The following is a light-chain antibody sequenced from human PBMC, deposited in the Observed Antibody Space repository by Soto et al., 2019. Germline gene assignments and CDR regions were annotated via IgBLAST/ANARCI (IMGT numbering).Light chain of an antibody. CDR1: QSVSSSY. CDR2: GAS. V-gene: IGKV3-20*01. Sequence: IVMTQSQATLSVSPGESATLSCRASQSVSSSYLAWYQQKPGQAPRLLIYGASSRATGIPDRFSGTGSGTDCTLTISSLETEDFAIYYCQQYGDSPWAFGQGTKVDI. CDR3: QQYGDSPWA. J-gene: IGKJ1*01.